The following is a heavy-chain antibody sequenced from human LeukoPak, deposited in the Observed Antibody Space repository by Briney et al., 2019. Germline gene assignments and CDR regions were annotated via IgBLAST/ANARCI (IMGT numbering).Heavy chain of an antibody. CDR2: IYYCESN. D-gene: IGHD6-13*01. V-gene: IGHV4-59*01. CDR1: GGSITSYY. Sequence: PSQTLSLTCSVSGGSITSYYCSWIRQPPGKGLEWIGYIYYCESNNYNPTLKSRVTIAVDTSKNQFSLKLSSVTTADTAVYYCARGGIAAAALVHLDYWGQGTLVTVSS. J-gene: IGHJ4*02. CDR3: ARGGIAAAALVHLDY.